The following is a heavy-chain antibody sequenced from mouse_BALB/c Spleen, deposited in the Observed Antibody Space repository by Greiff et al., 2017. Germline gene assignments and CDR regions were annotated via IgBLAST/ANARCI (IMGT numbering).Heavy chain of an antibody. Sequence: DVMLVESGGGLVKPGGSLKLSCAASGFTFSSYTMSWVRQTPEKRLEWVATISSGGGNTYYPDSVKGRFTISRDNAKNNLYLQMSSLRSEDTALYYCASGGYGNYVGYWGQGTTLTVSS. CDR2: ISSGGGNT. J-gene: IGHJ2*01. CDR3: ASGGYGNYVGY. CDR1: GFTFSSYT. V-gene: IGHV5-9*03. D-gene: IGHD2-1*01.